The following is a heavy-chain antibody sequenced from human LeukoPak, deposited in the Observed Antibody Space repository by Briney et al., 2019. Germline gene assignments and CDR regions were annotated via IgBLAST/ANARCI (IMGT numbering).Heavy chain of an antibody. Sequence: SETLSFTCTVSGGSISSGGYYWSWIRQPPGKGLEWIGYIYHSGSTYYNPSLKSRVTISVDRSKNQFSLKLSSVTAADTAVYYCARGKVRGIAVAGIGYWGQGTLVTVSS. J-gene: IGHJ4*02. CDR2: IYHSGST. D-gene: IGHD6-19*01. V-gene: IGHV4-30-2*01. CDR1: GGSISSGGYY. CDR3: ARGKVRGIAVAGIGY.